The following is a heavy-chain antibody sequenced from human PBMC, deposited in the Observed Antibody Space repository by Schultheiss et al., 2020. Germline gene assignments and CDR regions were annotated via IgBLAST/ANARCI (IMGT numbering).Heavy chain of an antibody. D-gene: IGHD3-10*02. Sequence: GGSLRLACAASGFTFSSYAMSWVRQAPGKGLEWVAVISYDGSNKYYADSVKGRFTISRDNAKNSLYLQMNSLRAEDTAVYYCARAMYRPGGSYYYYYGMDVWGQGTTVTGSS. CDR2: ISYDGSNK. CDR1: GFTFSSYA. V-gene: IGHV3-30-3*01. CDR3: ARAMYRPGGSYYYYYGMDV. J-gene: IGHJ6*02.